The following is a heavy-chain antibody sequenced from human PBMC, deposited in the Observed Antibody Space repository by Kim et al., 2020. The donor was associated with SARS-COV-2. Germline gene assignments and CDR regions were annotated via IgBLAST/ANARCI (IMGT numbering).Heavy chain of an antibody. CDR1: GFTFSNYG. CDR3: ANPRQPDY. D-gene: IGHD5-18*01. Sequence: GGSLRLSCVASGFTFSNYGMTWVRQAPGGGLEWVSGITGSGDITAYAGSVKGRFTISRDNSKNTLYLQMSSLRAEDTAIYYCANPRQPDYWGQGTLVTVS. CDR2: ITGSGDIT. V-gene: IGHV3-23*01. J-gene: IGHJ4*02.